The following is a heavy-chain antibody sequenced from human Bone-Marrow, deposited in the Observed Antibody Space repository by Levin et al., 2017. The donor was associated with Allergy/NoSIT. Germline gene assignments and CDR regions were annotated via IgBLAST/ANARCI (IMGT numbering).Heavy chain of an antibody. CDR3: ARGLEWLFDALDI. V-gene: IGHV4-30-2*01. CDR2: TFHGGST. Sequence: PSETLSLTCAVSGDSISSGGYSWSWIRQPPGTGLEWIGYTFHGGSTNYNPSLKSRVTISLDRSKNQISLKLRSVTAADTAVYYCARGLEWLFDALDIWGQGTTVTVSS. D-gene: IGHD3-3*01. CDR1: GDSISSGGYS. J-gene: IGHJ3*02.